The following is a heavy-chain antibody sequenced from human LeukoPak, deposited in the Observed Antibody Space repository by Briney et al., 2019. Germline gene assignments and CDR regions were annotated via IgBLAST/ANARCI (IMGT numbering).Heavy chain of an antibody. CDR3: ARVSWNYVFWFDP. J-gene: IGHJ5*02. D-gene: IGHD1-7*01. CDR2: IKQDGSEK. V-gene: IGHV3-7*01. CDR1: GFTLSSYW. Sequence: GGSLRLSCAASGFTLSSYWMSWVRQAPGKGREWVANIKQDGSEKYYVDSVKGRFTISRDNAKNSLYLKMNSLRAEDTAVYYCARVSWNYVFWFDPCGQGTLVTVSS.